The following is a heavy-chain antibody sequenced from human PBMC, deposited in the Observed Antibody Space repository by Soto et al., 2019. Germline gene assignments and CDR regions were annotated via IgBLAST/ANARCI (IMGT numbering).Heavy chain of an antibody. CDR1: RVAFSKFI. CDR3: AKVRYSSPMGYYYGMDV. D-gene: IGHD6-19*01. V-gene: IGHV1-69*01. CDR2: IIPIFGTA. J-gene: IGHJ6*02. Sequence: QAQLEQSGGEVKKPGSSVKVSCKASRVAFSKFIVTWVRQAPGLGLEWVGGIIPIFGTANYSQKFQGRVTITADESTSTSNMEVNNLRSEDTAVYYCAKVRYSSPMGYYYGMDVWGQGTTVTASS.